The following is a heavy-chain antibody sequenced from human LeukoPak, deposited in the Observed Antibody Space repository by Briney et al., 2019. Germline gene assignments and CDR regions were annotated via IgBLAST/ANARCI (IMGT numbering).Heavy chain of an antibody. V-gene: IGHV1-3*03. J-gene: IGHJ6*03. CDR1: GFTFTSYA. D-gene: IGHD1-26*01. CDR3: ARENYSGSYYYYMDV. Sequence: GGSLRLSCAASGFTFTSYAMHWVRQAPGQRLEWMGWINAGNGNTKYSQEFQGRVTITRDTSASTAYMELSSLRSEDMAVYYCARENYSGSYYYYMDVWGKGTTVTVSS. CDR2: INAGNGNT.